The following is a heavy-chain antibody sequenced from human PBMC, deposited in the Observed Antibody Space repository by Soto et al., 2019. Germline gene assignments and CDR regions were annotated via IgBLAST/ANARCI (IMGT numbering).Heavy chain of an antibody. J-gene: IGHJ5*02. CDR2: INPNSGGT. CDR3: VQMGSGTGWFDP. CDR1: GYTFTGYY. V-gene: IGHV1-2*02. D-gene: IGHD2-15*01. Sequence: ASVKVSCKASGYTFTGYYMHWVRQAPGQGLEWMGWINPNSGGTNYAQKFQGRVTMTTDTSMSTAYMELSRLRSEDTAVYYCVQMGSGTGWFDPWGQGTLVTVSS.